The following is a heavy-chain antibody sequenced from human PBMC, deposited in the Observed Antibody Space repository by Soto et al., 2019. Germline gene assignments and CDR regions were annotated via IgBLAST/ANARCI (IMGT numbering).Heavy chain of an antibody. V-gene: IGHV4-34*01. Sequence: SETLSLTCGVYGGSFIGYYCSWIRQAPGKGLEWIGEIHPSGSTYYNPSLESRLTLSVDTSKNQFSLKLTSMTAADTAVYYCSRGIDSKKVGNYWGQGTQVTVSS. CDR3: SRGIDSKKVGNY. CDR1: GGSFIGYY. D-gene: IGHD3-22*01. J-gene: IGHJ4*02. CDR2: IHPSGST.